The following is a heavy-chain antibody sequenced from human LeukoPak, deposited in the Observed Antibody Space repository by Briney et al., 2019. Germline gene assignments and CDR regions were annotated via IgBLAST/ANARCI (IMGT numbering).Heavy chain of an antibody. CDR2: ISWNSGSI. D-gene: IGHD3-10*01. CDR1: GFTFDDYA. V-gene: IGHV3-9*01. Sequence: GGSLRLSCAASGFTFDDYAMHWVRQVPGKGLEWVSHISWNSGSIDYADSVKGRFTISRDNAKNSLYLHMNSLRAEDTALYYCAKEQYNYDSGSYFMDVWCQGTAVTVSS. J-gene: IGHJ6*02. CDR3: AKEQYNYDSGSYFMDV.